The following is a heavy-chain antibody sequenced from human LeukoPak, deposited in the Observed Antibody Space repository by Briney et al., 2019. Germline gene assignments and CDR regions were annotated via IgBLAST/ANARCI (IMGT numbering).Heavy chain of an antibody. Sequence: SETLSLTCTVSGGLIGRDYWTWIRQPPGKGLEWIGHIYNSGSSNYNPSLRRRATISLDTSKNQFSLKVNSVTAADTAVYYCARGPRTGTILDHYYYFYYIDVWGKGTTVTVSS. D-gene: IGHD1-1*01. J-gene: IGHJ6*03. CDR1: GGLIGRDY. CDR2: IYNSGSS. V-gene: IGHV4-59*01. CDR3: ARGPRTGTILDHYYYFYYIDV.